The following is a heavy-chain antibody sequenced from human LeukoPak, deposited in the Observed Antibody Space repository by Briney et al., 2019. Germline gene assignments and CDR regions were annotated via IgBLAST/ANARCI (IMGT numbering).Heavy chain of an antibody. CDR1: GYTFTGYY. V-gene: IGHV1-2*02. CDR2: INPNSGGT. Sequence: GASVKVSCKASGYTFTGYYMHWVRQAPGQGLEWMGWINPNSGGTNYAQKFQGRVTMTRDTSISTAYMELSRLRSDDTAVYYCARGIIAAAGTDYYYYYYYMDVWGKGTTVTVSS. D-gene: IGHD6-13*01. J-gene: IGHJ6*03. CDR3: ARGIIAAAGTDYYYYYYYMDV.